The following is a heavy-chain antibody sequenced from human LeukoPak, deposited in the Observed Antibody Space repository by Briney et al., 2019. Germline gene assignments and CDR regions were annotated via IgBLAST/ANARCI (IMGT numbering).Heavy chain of an antibody. CDR2: ISYDGSNK. CDR1: GFTFSSYA. D-gene: IGHD2-15*01. V-gene: IGHV3-30-3*01. J-gene: IGHJ3*02. CDR3: AKERCSGDSCYERAFDI. Sequence: GGSLRLSCAASGFTFSSYAMHWVRQAPGKGLEWVAVISYDGSNKYYADSVKGRFTISRDNSKNTLYLQMNSLRAEDTAVYYCAKERCSGDSCYERAFDIWGQGTMVTVSS.